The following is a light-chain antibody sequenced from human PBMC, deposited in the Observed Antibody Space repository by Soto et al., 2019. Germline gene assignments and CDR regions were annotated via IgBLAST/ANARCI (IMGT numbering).Light chain of an antibody. Sequence: QSALTQPASVSGSPGQSITISCTGTSSDVGGYNYVSWYQQHPGKAPKLMIYDVSNRPSGISNRFSGSKSGNTASLTISGXXXXXXXXXXXNSYTSNSTPYVFGTGTKLTVL. CDR1: SSDVGGYNY. J-gene: IGLJ1*01. CDR3: NSYTSNSTPYV. V-gene: IGLV2-14*03. CDR2: DVS.